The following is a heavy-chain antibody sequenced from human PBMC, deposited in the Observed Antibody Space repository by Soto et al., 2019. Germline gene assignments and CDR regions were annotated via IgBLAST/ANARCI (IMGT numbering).Heavy chain of an antibody. V-gene: IGHV2-5*02. CDR1: GFSLTTDGAG. Sequence: QITLKESGPPLVKSTQTLTLTCTFSGFSLTTDGAGVGWFRQSPGEALEWLALIYWDDDERYSPSLKTRLTSTKDISRNQVVLVMTSMEPVDTGTYFCAHSRNLITEDAQVGDFDYWGQGT. D-gene: IGHD1-26*01. CDR2: IYWDDDE. J-gene: IGHJ4*02. CDR3: AHSRNLITEDAQVGDFDY.